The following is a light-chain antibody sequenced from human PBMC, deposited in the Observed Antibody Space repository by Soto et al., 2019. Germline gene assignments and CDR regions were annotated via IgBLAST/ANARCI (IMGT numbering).Light chain of an antibody. CDR1: QSVSSN. CDR3: QQYDNWPRT. Sequence: EIVMKKSPGTLSVSPGERATLSCRASQSVSSNLAWYQQKPGRAPRLLIYGASTRATGVPGRFGGSASGTEFTLTISSLQSEDFAVYYCQQYDNWPRTFGQGTKVDIK. CDR2: GAS. J-gene: IGKJ2*01. V-gene: IGKV3-15*01.